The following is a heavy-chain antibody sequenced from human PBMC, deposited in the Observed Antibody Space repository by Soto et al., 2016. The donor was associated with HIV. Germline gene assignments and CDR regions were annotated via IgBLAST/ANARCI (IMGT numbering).Heavy chain of an antibody. D-gene: IGHD3-10*01. J-gene: IGHJ6*02. CDR2: ISGSGGST. V-gene: IGHV3-23*01. Sequence: EVQPLESGGGLVQPGGSLRLSCAASGFTFSSYAVSWVRQAPGKGLEWVSAISGSGGSTYYADSVKGRFTISRDNSKNTVYLQMNSLRADDTAVYYCAKGSGTVGHYYYYGMDVWGQGTTVTVSS. CDR3: AKGSGTVGHYYYYGMDV. CDR1: GFTFSSYA.